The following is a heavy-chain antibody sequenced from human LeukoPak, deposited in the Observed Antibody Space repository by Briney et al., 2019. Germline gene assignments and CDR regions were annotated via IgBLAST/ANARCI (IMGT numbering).Heavy chain of an antibody. Sequence: SETLSLTCAVYGGSFSGYYWSWIRQPPGKGLEWIGEINHSGSTNYNPSLKSRVTIPVDTSKNQFSLKLSSVTAADTAVYYCASRSGGGYSYGSNWFDPWGQGTLVTVSS. CDR3: ASRSGGGYSYGSNWFDP. D-gene: IGHD5-18*01. CDR1: GGSFSGYY. J-gene: IGHJ5*02. V-gene: IGHV4-34*01. CDR2: INHSGST.